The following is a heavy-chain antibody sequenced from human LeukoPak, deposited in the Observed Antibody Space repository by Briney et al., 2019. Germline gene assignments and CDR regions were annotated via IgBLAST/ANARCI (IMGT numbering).Heavy chain of an antibody. J-gene: IGHJ4*02. CDR3: ARLRSLDK. Sequence: GGSLRLSCAVSEFTFSNYAMSWVRQAPGKGLEWVSAISGSGDNTYYADSVKGRFTISRDNAKNSLYLEMSSLRVEDTAVYFCARLRSLDKWGQGTLVTVS. CDR2: ISGSGDNT. V-gene: IGHV3-23*01. D-gene: IGHD2-21*02. CDR1: EFTFSNYA.